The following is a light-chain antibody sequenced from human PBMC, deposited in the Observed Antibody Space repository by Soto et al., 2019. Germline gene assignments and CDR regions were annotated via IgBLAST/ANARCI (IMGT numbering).Light chain of an antibody. V-gene: IGLV2-14*01. CDR2: DVT. CDR3: SSYTSSSTVV. CDR1: SSDVGGYNF. J-gene: IGLJ1*01. Sequence: QSALTQPAFVSGSPGQSITISCTGTSSDVGGYNFVSWYQQHPGKVPKLMIYDVTNRPSGVSNRFSGSKSGNTASLTISGLQPEDEADYYCSSYTSSSTVVFGTGTKPPS.